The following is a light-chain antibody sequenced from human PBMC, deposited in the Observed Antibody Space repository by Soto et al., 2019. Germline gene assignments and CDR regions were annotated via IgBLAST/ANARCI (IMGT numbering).Light chain of an antibody. Sequence: QSVLTQPPSVSGSPGQSVTISCTGTGSDVGSYNRVSWYQQPPDTAPKLMLYEVSYRPSGVPDRFSGSKSGNTASLTISVLQAEDEADYYCSSYTSSGTYVFGTGTKLTVL. V-gene: IGLV2-18*02. J-gene: IGLJ1*01. CDR2: EVS. CDR1: GSDVGSYNR. CDR3: SSYTSSGTYV.